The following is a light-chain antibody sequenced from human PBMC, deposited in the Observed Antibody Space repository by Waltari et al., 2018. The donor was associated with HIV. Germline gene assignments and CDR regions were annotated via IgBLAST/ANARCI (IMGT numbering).Light chain of an antibody. CDR2: AAS. V-gene: IGKV1-39*01. CDR3: QQSSSHLWT. J-gene: IGKJ1*01. CDR1: QNSGTY. Sequence: DIQMTQAPSSLSASVGDRVTITCRASQNSGTYLNWYQVKPGNAPKHLIYAASSLQGGVPSRFSGSGSGTDFTLTISSLQPEDFATVYCQQSSSHLWTFGQGTNVEI.